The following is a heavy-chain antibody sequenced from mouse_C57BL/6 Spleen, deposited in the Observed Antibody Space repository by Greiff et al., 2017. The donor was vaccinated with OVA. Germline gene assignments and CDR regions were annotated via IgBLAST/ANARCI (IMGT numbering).Heavy chain of an antibody. CDR2: IYPGDGDT. CDR1: GYAFSSSW. Sequence: VQLQESGPELVKPGASVKISCKASGYAFSSSWMNWVKQRPGKGLEWIGRIYPGDGDTNYNGKFKGKATLTADKSSSTAYMQLSSLTSEDSAVYFCARLGGYAMDYWGQGTSVTFSS. D-gene: IGHD4-1*01. CDR3: ARLGGYAMDY. V-gene: IGHV1-82*01. J-gene: IGHJ4*01.